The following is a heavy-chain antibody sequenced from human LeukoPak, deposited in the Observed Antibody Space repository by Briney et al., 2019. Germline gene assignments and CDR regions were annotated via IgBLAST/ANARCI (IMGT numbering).Heavy chain of an antibody. V-gene: IGHV4-59*01. Sequence: SETLSLTCTVSGGSISSYYWSWIRQPPGKGLEWIGYIYYSGSTNYNPSLKSRVTISVDTSKNQFSLKLSSVTAADTAVYYCARDRGLENLVWDDAFDIWGQGTMVTGSS. CDR2: IYYSGST. CDR1: GGSISSYY. D-gene: IGHD1-26*01. J-gene: IGHJ3*02. CDR3: ARDRGLENLVWDDAFDI.